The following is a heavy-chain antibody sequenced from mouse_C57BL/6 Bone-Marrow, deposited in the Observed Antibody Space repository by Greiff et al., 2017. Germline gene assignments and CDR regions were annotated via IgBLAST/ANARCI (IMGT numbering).Heavy chain of an antibody. CDR2: IYPGDGDP. Sequence: LQQSGASVKISCNVSGYAFSTYWMNWVKQRPGKGLEWIGQIYPGDGDPNYKGKFKGKATLTADKSSSTAYMQLSSLTSGDSAVYFGARDWDYFDYWGRGTTHTVSS. CDR1: GYAFSTYW. CDR3: ARDWDYFDY. V-gene: IGHV1-80*01. D-gene: IGHD4-1*01. J-gene: IGHJ2*01.